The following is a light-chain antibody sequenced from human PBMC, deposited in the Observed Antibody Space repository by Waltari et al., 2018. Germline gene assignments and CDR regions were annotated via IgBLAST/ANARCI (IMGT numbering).Light chain of an antibody. J-gene: IGLJ2*01. Sequence: QSALTQPASVSGSPGQTITISCTGTSSDIGGHNYVSWYQQHPGKAPKLMIHDVVKRPSGVSNRVSGTKSGNTASLTISGLQAEDDAIYYCSSYASSKFGGGTKLTVL. CDR1: SSDIGGHNY. CDR3: SSYASSK. CDR2: DVV. V-gene: IGLV2-14*01.